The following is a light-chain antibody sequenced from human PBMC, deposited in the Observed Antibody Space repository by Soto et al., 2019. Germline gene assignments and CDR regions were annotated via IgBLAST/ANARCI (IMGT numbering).Light chain of an antibody. V-gene: IGLV1-40*01. CDR3: SSYTSSSTLV. CDR1: SSNIGAGYD. J-gene: IGLJ1*01. CDR2: DNS. Sequence: QSVLTQPPSVSGAPGQRVTISCTGSSSNIGAGYDVPWYQQLPGTAPKLLIYDNSNRPSGVSNRFSGSKSGNTASLTISGLQAEDEADYYCSSYTSSSTLVFGTGTKSPS.